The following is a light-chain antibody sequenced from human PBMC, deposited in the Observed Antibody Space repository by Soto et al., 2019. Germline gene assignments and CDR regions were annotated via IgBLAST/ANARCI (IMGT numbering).Light chain of an antibody. J-gene: IGKJ1*01. CDR3: QQRTDRPPWT. CDR2: GAS. CDR1: QSFNSIY. Sequence: EIVLTQSPATLSLSPGEMATLSGGASQSFNSIYLAWYQQKPGQAPRLLIYGASNRAAGIPATFSGSGSETDFTLSISSLEPEDFAVYYCQQRTDRPPWTCGQGTQVDIK. V-gene: IGKV3-11*01.